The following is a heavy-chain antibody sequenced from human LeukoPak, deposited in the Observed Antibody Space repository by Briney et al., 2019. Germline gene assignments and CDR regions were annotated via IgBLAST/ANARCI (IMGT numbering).Heavy chain of an antibody. CDR3: AKDISSNCYRGRGVDH. J-gene: IGHJ4*02. CDR1: GFNFASYA. CDR2: ISGGDATS. Sequence: GGSLRLSCEVSGFNFASYAMNWVRQAPGKGLEWASGISGGDATSCYRDSVKGRFTISRDNSKDTLYLHIKSLRAEDTAVYYCAKDISSNCYRGRGVDHWGQGTLVTVSS. D-gene: IGHD2-2*01. V-gene: IGHV3-23*01.